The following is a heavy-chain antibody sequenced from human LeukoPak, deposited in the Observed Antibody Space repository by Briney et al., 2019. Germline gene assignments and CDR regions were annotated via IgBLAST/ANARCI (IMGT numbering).Heavy chain of an antibody. Sequence: GGSLRLSCAASGLTFSDYAMTWVRQAPGKGLQWVSTISGSGGRTYYTDSVKGRFTVSRDNSKNTLYLQMKSLRVEDAAVYYCAKDRRAAAGPPYYFDNWGQGTLVTVSS. CDR2: ISGSGGRT. CDR1: GLTFSDYA. D-gene: IGHD6-13*01. J-gene: IGHJ4*02. V-gene: IGHV3-23*01. CDR3: AKDRRAAAGPPYYFDN.